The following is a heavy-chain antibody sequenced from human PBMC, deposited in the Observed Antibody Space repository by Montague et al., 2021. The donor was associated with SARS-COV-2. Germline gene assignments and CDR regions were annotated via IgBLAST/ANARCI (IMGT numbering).Heavy chain of an antibody. V-gene: IGHV4-34*01. CDR2: INHSGST. J-gene: IGHJ5*02. CDR1: GGSFSGYY. D-gene: IGHD3-10*01. CDR3: ARDTRDGVLLWFGGDWFDP. Sequence: SETRSLTCAVYGGSFSGYYWSWIRQPPGKGLEWIGEINHSGSTNYNPSLKSRVTISVDTSKNQFSLKLSSVTAAGTAVYYCARDTRDGVLLWFGGDWFDPWGQGTLVTVSS.